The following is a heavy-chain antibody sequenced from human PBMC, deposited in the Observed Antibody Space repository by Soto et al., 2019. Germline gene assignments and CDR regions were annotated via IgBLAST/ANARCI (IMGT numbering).Heavy chain of an antibody. CDR1: GFTFDSYA. Sequence: PGGSLRLSCVASGFTFDSYAMNWIRQAPGKGLEWVSSISSSSSYIYYADSVKGRFTISRDNAKNSLYLQMNSLRAENTAVYYCASEGYCTNGVCSKNYYYGMDVWGQGTTVTVSS. CDR3: ASEGYCTNGVCSKNYYYGMDV. D-gene: IGHD2-8*01. J-gene: IGHJ6*02. CDR2: ISSSSSYI. V-gene: IGHV3-21*01.